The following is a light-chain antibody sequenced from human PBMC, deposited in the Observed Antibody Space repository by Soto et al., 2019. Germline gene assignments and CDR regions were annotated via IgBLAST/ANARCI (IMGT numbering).Light chain of an antibody. CDR2: AAS. V-gene: IGKV1-39*01. J-gene: IGKJ1*01. CDR1: RSISRY. CDR3: KQSYSTQWT. Sequence: DIQMTQSPSSLSASVGDRVNMTCRASRSISRYLSWYQQKPGKAPNLLIYAASSLQSGVPSRFSGAGSGTDFTLTIANLHPEDFAIYYCKQSYSTQWTFGRGTKVDI.